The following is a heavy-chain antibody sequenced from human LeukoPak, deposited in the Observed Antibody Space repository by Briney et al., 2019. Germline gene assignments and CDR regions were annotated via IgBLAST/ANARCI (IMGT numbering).Heavy chain of an antibody. J-gene: IGHJ5*02. CDR3: ATYSNLWS. D-gene: IGHD2-15*01. Sequence: GGSLRLSCATSGFNFNNAWMSWVRQAPGKGLEWVGRIKSKSDGGTTDYPAPVKGRFTISRLDSKSTVYLQMNSLTSDDTAIYYCATYSNLWSWGQGTLVTVSS. CDR1: GFNFNNAW. CDR2: IKSKSDGGTT. V-gene: IGHV3-15*01.